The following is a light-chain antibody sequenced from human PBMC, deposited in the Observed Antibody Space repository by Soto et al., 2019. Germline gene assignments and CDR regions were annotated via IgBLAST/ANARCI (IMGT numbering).Light chain of an antibody. CDR3: QQYYSYPLT. Sequence: AIRITQSPSSLSASTGDRVTITCRASQGISSYLAWYQQKPGKAPKLLIYAAYTLQSGVPSRFSGSGYGTDFTLTISCLQSEDFATYYCQQYYSYPLTFGQGTKLEIK. CDR1: QGISSY. V-gene: IGKV1-8*01. J-gene: IGKJ2*01. CDR2: AAY.